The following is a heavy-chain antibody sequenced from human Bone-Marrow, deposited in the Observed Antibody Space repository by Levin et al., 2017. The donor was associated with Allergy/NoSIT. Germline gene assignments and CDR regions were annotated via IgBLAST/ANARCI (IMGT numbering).Heavy chain of an antibody. CDR1: GFTFKNYA. J-gene: IGHJ4*02. CDR2: ISESGYNT. Sequence: GESLKISCVASGFTFKNYAMTWVRQAPGKGLEWVSSISESGYNTYYADSVKVRFTISRDDSKSTLFLQMNDLRVDDTAIYYCAKGRLREEGYWGQGTLVTVSS. D-gene: IGHD3-16*01. CDR3: AKGRLREEGY. V-gene: IGHV3-23*01.